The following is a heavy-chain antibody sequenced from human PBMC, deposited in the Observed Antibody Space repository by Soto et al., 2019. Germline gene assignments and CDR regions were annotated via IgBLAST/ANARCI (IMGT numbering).Heavy chain of an antibody. J-gene: IGHJ4*02. Sequence: VRLVESGGGLVQPGGSLRLSCAASGFTFSTYSMNWVRQARGKGLEWVSYISDAGTTIYHADSVKGRFTISRDNAKKSLYLQMNSLRVEDTAVYYCAREVGPIDYWGQGILVTVSS. CDR1: GFTFSTYS. CDR2: ISDAGTTI. D-gene: IGHD1-26*01. V-gene: IGHV3-48*01. CDR3: AREVGPIDY.